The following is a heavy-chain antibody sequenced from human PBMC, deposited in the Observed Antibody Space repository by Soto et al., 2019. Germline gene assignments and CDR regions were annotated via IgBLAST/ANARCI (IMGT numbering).Heavy chain of an antibody. V-gene: IGHV3-30*18. CDR2: MSYDGTKQ. J-gene: IGHJ4*02. D-gene: IGHD6-13*01. CDR1: GFTFRTDG. Sequence: QVQLVESGGGVFQPGRSLRLSCAACGFTFRTDGMHWVRQAPGKGLEWVAAMSYDGTKQYYVDSVKGRFTISRDNSRNTLFLQLNSLRDEDTAVYYCAKEYGSTWIDHWGQGTPVTLSS. CDR3: AKEYGSTWIDH.